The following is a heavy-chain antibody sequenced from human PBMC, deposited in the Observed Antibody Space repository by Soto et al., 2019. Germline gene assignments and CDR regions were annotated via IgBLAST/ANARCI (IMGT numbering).Heavy chain of an antibody. CDR3: ASNPVADRIAVGVSFDY. CDR1: GSSISSGGYS. J-gene: IGHJ4*02. CDR2: IYYSGSA. V-gene: IGHV4-30-2*03. D-gene: IGHD6-19*01. Sequence: SETLSLTCAVSGSSISSGGYSWSWIRQQPGKGLEWIGSIYYSGSAYYNTSLKSRITISVDMSKNELYQNLRSVTAADTAVYYCASNPVADRIAVGVSFDYWGQGTLVTVSS.